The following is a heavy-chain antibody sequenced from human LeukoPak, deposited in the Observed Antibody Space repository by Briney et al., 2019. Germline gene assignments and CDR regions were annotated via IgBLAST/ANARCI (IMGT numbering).Heavy chain of an antibody. V-gene: IGHV4-39*07. CDR2: IYYSGST. J-gene: IGHJ4*02. CDR3: ATTTIRLGY. D-gene: IGHD1-26*01. Sequence: SETLSLTCTVSGGSISSSSYYWGWIRQPPGKGLEWIGSIYYSGSTYYNPSLKGRVTISVDTSKNQFSLKLSSVTAADTAVYYCATTTIRLGYWGQGTLVTVSS. CDR1: GGSISSSSYY.